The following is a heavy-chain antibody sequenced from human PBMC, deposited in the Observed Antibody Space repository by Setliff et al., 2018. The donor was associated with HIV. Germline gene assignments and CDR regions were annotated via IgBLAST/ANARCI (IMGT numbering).Heavy chain of an antibody. J-gene: IGHJ4*02. CDR2: IYISGST. Sequence: LSLTCTVSGDSISSYYWTWIRHPAGQGLEWIGRIYISGSTKYNPSIKSRVTMSVDTSKNQFSLRLSSVTAADTAMYYRAMQGSSYFEYWGRGILVTVSS. V-gene: IGHV4-4*07. CDR3: AMQGSSYFEY. D-gene: IGHD6-6*01. CDR1: GDSISSYY.